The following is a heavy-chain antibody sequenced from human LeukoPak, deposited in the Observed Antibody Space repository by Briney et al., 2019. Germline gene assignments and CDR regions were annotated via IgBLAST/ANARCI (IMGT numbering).Heavy chain of an antibody. D-gene: IGHD2-21*01. J-gene: IGHJ4*02. CDR1: GYTFTGYY. CDR3: ARRGDLYESLYYFDY. V-gene: IGHV1-2*02. Sequence: ASVKVSCKASGYTFTGYYMHWVRQAPGQGLEWMGWINPNSGGTNYAQKLQGRVTMTTDTSTSTAYMELSSLRSEDTAVYYCARRGDLYESLYYFDYWGQGTLVTVSS. CDR2: INPNSGGT.